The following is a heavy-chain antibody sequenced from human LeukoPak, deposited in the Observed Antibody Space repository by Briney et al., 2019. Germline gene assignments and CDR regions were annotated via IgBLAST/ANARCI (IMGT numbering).Heavy chain of an antibody. CDR1: GGSISSSSYY. CDR3: ARRESSNWAFDY. CDR2: IYYSGST. J-gene: IGHJ4*02. Sequence: PSETLSLTCTVSGGSISSSSYYWGWIRQPPGKGLEWIGSIYYSGSTYYNPSLKSRVTISVDTSKNQFSLKLSSVTAADTAVYYCARRESSNWAFDYWGQGTLVTVSS. D-gene: IGHD7-27*01. V-gene: IGHV4-39*07.